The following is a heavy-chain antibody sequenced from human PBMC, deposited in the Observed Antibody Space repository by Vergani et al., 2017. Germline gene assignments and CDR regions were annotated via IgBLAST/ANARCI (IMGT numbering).Heavy chain of an antibody. D-gene: IGHD1-26*01. CDR2: IRGSGGST. V-gene: IGHV3-23*01. CDR3: AKSRLSVGATFVFWN. J-gene: IGHJ4*02. Sequence: EVQLLESGGGLVQPGGSLRLSCAASGFTFSSYAMSWVRQAPGKGLEWVSAIRGSGGSTYYADSVKGRFTISRDNSKNTLYLQMNSLRAEDTAVYYCAKSRLSVGATFVFWNWGQGTLVTVSS. CDR1: GFTFSSYA.